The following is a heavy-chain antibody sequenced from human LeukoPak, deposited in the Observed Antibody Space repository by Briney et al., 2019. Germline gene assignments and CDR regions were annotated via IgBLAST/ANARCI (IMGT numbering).Heavy chain of an antibody. CDR3: ARDAGYYDSSGYHYFDY. V-gene: IGHV1-2*06. J-gene: IGHJ4*02. CDR2: INPYSGGT. Sequence: ASVKVSCKASGYTFTGYYLHWVRQAPGQGLEWMGRINPYSGGTNYAQKFQGRVTITRDTSISTAYMELSRLRSDDTAVYYCARDAGYYDSSGYHYFDYWGQETLVTVSS. D-gene: IGHD3-22*01. CDR1: GYTFTGYY.